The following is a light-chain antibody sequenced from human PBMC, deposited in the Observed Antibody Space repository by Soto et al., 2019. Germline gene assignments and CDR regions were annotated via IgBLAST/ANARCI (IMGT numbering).Light chain of an antibody. V-gene: IGKV1-39*01. CDR1: QSISSY. J-gene: IGKJ3*01. Sequence: DIQMTQSPSSLSASVGDRVTITCRASQSISSYLNWYQQKPGKAPKLLIYAASSLQSGVPSRFTASGSGTDFTLTISSLQPEDFETYYCQQSYSTGVTLGPGTKVEIK. CDR2: AAS. CDR3: QQSYSTGVT.